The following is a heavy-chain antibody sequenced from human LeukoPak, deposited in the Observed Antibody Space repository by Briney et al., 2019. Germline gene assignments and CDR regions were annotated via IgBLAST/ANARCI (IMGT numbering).Heavy chain of an antibody. CDR3: ARDCCKHRGTYYGMDV. J-gene: IGHJ6*02. D-gene: IGHD2-2*01. Sequence: PSETLSLTCTVSGGSISSYYWSWIRQPPGKGLEWIGYFYYSGSTYYNPSLKSRVTISVDTSKNQFSLKLSSVTAADTAVYYCARDCCKHRGTYYGMDVWGQGTTVTVSS. CDR1: GGSISSYY. V-gene: IGHV4-59*06. CDR2: FYYSGST.